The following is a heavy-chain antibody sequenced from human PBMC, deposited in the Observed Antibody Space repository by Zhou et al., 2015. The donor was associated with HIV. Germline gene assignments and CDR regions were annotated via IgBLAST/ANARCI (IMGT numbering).Heavy chain of an antibody. Sequence: QVQLVQSGAEVKKPGSSVKVSCKASGGTFSSYAISWVRQAPGQGLEWMGGIIPIFGTANYAQKFQGRVTITADESTNTAYMELSSLRSEDTAVYYCARSHCSSTSCYRGLYYYYGMDVWAKGP. D-gene: IGHD2-2*02. V-gene: IGHV1-69*01. CDR1: GGTFSSYA. CDR3: ARSHCSSTSCYRGLYYYYGMDV. J-gene: IGHJ6*02. CDR2: IIPIFGTA.